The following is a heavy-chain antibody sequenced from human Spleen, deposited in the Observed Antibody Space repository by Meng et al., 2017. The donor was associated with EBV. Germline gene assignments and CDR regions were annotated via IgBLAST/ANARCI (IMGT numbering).Heavy chain of an antibody. CDR3: ASGIPDYYDSSGYYFR. D-gene: IGHD3-22*01. V-gene: IGHV4-4*02. CDR1: GGPISGGTDF. CDR2: IYHSGRT. J-gene: IGHJ4*02. Sequence: QVQLQESGPGLVKPSDALSLTCPVHGGPISGGTDFWSWIRQTPGKGLEWIGEIYHSGRTNYNPSLKSRVTISADNSKNHFSLKLNSVTAADTAVYYCASGIPDYYDSSGYYFRWGQGTLGTVSS.